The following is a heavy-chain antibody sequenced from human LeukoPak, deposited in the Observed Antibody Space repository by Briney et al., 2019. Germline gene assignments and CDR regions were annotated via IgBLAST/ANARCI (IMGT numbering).Heavy chain of an antibody. J-gene: IGHJ4*02. D-gene: IGHD5-18*01. CDR2: INQDGTVT. CDR1: GFTFSSYG. V-gene: IGHV3-7*01. Sequence: GGSLRLSCAASGFTFSSYGMHWVRQAPEKGLEWVANINQDGTVTYYVDSVRGRFTISRDNAKKSVSLQMNSLRVEDTAIYYCSAILYHWGQGTLVTVSS. CDR3: SAILYH.